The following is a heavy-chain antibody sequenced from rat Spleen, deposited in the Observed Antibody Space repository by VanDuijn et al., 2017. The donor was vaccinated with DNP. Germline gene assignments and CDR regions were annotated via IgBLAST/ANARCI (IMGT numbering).Heavy chain of an antibody. D-gene: IGHD1-3*01. CDR1: GFIFTDYN. CDR2: ISYDGGST. CDR3: ARHGRITTVATYWFFDF. Sequence: EVQLVESGGGLVQPGRSLKLSCAASGFIFTDYNMAWVRQAPKKGLEWVATISYDGGSTYHRDSVKGRFNISRDNAKGTLYRQMDSLRSEDTATYFCARHGRITTVATYWFFDFWGPGTMVTVSS. V-gene: IGHV5-7*01. J-gene: IGHJ1*01.